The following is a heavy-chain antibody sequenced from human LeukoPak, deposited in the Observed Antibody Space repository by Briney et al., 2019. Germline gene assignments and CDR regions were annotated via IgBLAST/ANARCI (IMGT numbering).Heavy chain of an antibody. CDR1: GFIFSSYA. Sequence: GGSLTLSCAASGFIFSSYAMSWVRQAPGKELDWISGISGRGGSTYYPDSVKGRFTISRANSKNTLFLQMNSLRAEDTAVYYCAKDRGPYSGYDSFFDFWGQGTLVTVSS. J-gene: IGHJ4*02. CDR3: AKDRGPYSGYDSFFDF. D-gene: IGHD5-12*01. V-gene: IGHV3-23*01. CDR2: ISGRGGST.